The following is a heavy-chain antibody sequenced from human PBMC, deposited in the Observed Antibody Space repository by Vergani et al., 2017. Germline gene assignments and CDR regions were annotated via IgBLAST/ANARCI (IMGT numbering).Heavy chain of an antibody. V-gene: IGHV3-7*03. Sequence: VQLQESGPGLVKPSETLSLTCTVSGDSVISTDYHWGWIRQPPGKGLEWVANIKQDGSEKYYVDSVKGRFTISRDNAKKSLYLQMNSLRAEDTAVYYCARVNNWKNATTNWEYYYYGMDVWGQGTTVTVFS. CDR2: IKQDGSEK. CDR1: GDSVISTDYH. J-gene: IGHJ6*02. CDR3: ARVNNWKNATTNWEYYYYGMDV. D-gene: IGHD1-1*01.